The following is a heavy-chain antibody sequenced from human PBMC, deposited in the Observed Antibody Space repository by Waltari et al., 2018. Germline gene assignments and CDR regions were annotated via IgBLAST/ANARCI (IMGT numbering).Heavy chain of an antibody. D-gene: IGHD5-18*01. CDR1: GYTFTNFA. CDR3: ARGRYGYFDV. Sequence: QIQLVQSGAEVKKPGASVKVSCKASGYTFTNFAFNWVRHAPGKGLEYMGWVSTSNMTSNYEQRFQGRVTMTTDTFTSTAYLELRGLESDDTAVYYCARGRYGYFDVWGHGTMVTVSS. CDR2: VSTSNMTS. J-gene: IGHJ3*01. V-gene: IGHV1-18*04.